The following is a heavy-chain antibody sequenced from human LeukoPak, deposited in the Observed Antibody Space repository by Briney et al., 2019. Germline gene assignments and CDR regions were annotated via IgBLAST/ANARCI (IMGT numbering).Heavy chain of an antibody. J-gene: IGHJ4*02. CDR2: IYHNGDT. V-gene: IGHV4-39*01. CDR1: GDSFSSGLYA. D-gene: IGHD3-16*01. CDR3: ARLWSHSKTEDY. Sequence: SETLSLTCTVSGDSFSSGLYAWGWIRQPPGEGLEWMGNIYHNGDTYYNPSLRSRVTISVDTSENQFSLNLRSVTAADTAVYYCARLWSHSKTEDYWGQGTVATVSS.